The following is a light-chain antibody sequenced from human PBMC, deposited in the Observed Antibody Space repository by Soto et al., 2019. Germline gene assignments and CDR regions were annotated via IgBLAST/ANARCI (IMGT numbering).Light chain of an antibody. Sequence: DMQMTQSPSSLSAAIGDRVTITCRASQSIKNYLNWYQHKPGAAPKLLIFGASNLESGVPSRFSGSGSGTEFTLSISSLQPEDFATYYCQQGYSTTPITFGQGTRLEIK. CDR1: QSIKNY. J-gene: IGKJ5*01. V-gene: IGKV1-39*01. CDR2: GAS. CDR3: QQGYSTTPIT.